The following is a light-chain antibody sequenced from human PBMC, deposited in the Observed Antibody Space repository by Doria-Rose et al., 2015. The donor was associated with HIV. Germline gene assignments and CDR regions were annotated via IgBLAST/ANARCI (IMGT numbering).Light chain of an antibody. V-gene: IGKV3-20*01. CDR1: QSFSSTY. Sequence: TQSPGTLSLFPGERATLSCRASQSFSSTYLAWYQQKPGQAPSLLIYDGSTRATGIPDRFSASGSRTDFTLTINRLEPEDFALYYCHQYGTSWTFGQGTKVEI. CDR2: DGS. J-gene: IGKJ1*01. CDR3: HQYGTSWT.